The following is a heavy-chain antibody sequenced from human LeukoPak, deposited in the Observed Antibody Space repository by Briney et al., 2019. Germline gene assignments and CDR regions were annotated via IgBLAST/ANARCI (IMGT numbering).Heavy chain of an antibody. CDR1: GYTLTELS. Sequence: ASVKVSCKVSGYTLTELSMHWVRQAPGKGLEWMGGFDPEDGETIYAQKFQGRVTMTEDTSTDTAYMELSNLRSEDTAVYYCATGIGSYSSSWYDFDYWGQGTLVTVSS. CDR2: FDPEDGET. D-gene: IGHD6-13*01. J-gene: IGHJ4*02. CDR3: ATGIGSYSSSWYDFDY. V-gene: IGHV1-24*01.